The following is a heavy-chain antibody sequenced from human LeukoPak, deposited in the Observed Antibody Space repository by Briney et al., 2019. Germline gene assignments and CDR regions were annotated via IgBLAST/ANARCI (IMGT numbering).Heavy chain of an antibody. V-gene: IGHV4-59*01. CDR2: IYYSGST. CDR3: ARSPAAVVWFDP. D-gene: IGHD2-2*01. Sequence: KPSETLSLTCTVSGGSISSYYWSWIRQPPGKGLEWIGYIYYSGSTNYNPSLKSRVTISVDTSKNQFSLKLSSVTAADTAVYYCARSPAAVVWFDPWGQGTLDTVSS. CDR1: GGSISSYY. J-gene: IGHJ5*02.